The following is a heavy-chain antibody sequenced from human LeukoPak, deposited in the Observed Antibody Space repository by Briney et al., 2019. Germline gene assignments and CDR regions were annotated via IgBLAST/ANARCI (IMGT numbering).Heavy chain of an antibody. CDR3: ARDSGSA. Sequence: GWSLRLSCAASGFTFSSYWMSWVRQAPWKGLEWVANIKQDGSEKYYVDSVKGRFTISRDNAKNSVSLQMNSLRVEDTDVYYCARDSGSARGQGTLVTVSS. D-gene: IGHD6-19*01. V-gene: IGHV3-7*01. J-gene: IGHJ4*02. CDR1: GFTFSSYW. CDR2: IKQDGSEK.